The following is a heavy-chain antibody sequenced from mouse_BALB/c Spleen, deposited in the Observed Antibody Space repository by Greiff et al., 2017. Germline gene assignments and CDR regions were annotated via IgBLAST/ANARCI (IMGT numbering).Heavy chain of an antibody. CDR3: ARGPLYGSSYGAMDY. J-gene: IGHJ4*01. CDR1: GFNIQDTY. CDR2: IDPANGNT. V-gene: IGHV14-3*02. D-gene: IGHD1-1*01. Sequence: EVQLQQSGAELVKPGASVKLSCPASGFNIQDTYMHWVTQRPEQGLEWIGRIDPANGNTKYDPTFQGKATITADTSSNTAYLQLSSLTSEDTAVYYCARGPLYGSSYGAMDYWGQGTSVTVSS.